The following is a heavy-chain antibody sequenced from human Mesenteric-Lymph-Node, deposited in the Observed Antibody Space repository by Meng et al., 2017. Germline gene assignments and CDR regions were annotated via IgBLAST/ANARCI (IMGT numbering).Heavy chain of an antibody. J-gene: IGHJ4*02. CDR3: AREWYCSGGTCSGYFDY. CDR1: GGFVLSDSYY. V-gene: IGHV4-61*01. Sequence: QLQAPAPRLGRSACTLSLPCTSSGGFVLSDSYYWSWIRQPTGKGLEWVGYIYYSGTTHYNPSLKSRVTISVDTSKNQFSLNLISVTAADTAVYYCAREWYCSGGTCSGYFDYWGQGTLVTVSS. CDR2: IYYSGTT. D-gene: IGHD2-15*01.